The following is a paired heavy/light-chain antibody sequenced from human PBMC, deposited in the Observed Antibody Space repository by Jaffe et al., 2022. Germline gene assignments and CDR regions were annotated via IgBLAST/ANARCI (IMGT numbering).Light chain of an antibody. CDR1: SGSIASNY. CDR2: EDN. CDR3: QSYDSSNPYV. Sequence: NFMLTQPHSVSESPGKTVTISCTRSSGSIASNYVQWYQQRPGSSPTTVIYEDNQRPSGVPDRFSGSIDSSSNSASLTISGLKTEDEADYYCQSYDSSNPYVFGTGTKVTVL. J-gene: IGLJ1*01. V-gene: IGLV6-57*01.
Heavy chain of an antibody. Sequence: QVQLQESGPGLVKPSETLSLTCTVSGGSISSYYWSWIRQPPGKGLEWIGYIYYSGSTNYNPSLKSRVTISVDTSKNQFSLKLSSVTAADTAVYYCARASTIWASEGIYYYMDVWGKGTTVTVSS. V-gene: IGHV4-59*01. CDR1: GGSISSYY. CDR3: ARASTIWASEGIYYYMDV. D-gene: IGHD3-3*01. CDR2: IYYSGST. J-gene: IGHJ6*03.